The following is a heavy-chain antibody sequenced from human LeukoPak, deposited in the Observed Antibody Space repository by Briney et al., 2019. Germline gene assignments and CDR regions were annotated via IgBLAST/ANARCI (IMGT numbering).Heavy chain of an antibody. Sequence: HGESLKISCKGFGYIFTNDWIGWVRQVPGKGLEWMGIIYPGDSDAKYSPSFQGQVTMSVDKSITTAYLQWSSLKASDTAMYYCARTNWGALDYWGQGTLVTVSS. CDR1: GYIFTNDW. CDR3: ARTNWGALDY. J-gene: IGHJ4*02. V-gene: IGHV5-51*01. D-gene: IGHD7-27*01. CDR2: IYPGDSDA.